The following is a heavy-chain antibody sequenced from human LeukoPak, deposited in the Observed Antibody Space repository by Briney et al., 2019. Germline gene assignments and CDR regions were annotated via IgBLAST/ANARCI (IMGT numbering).Heavy chain of an antibody. CDR1: GYAFTSYY. J-gene: IGHJ6*02. CDR2: INPSGGST. D-gene: IGHD3-9*01. Sequence: GASVKVSCKASGYAFTSYYMHWVRQAPGQGLEWMGIINPSGGSTSYAQKFQGRVTMTRDTSTSTVYMELSSLRSEDTAVYYCARDRADYDILTGYYIDYYGMDVWGQGTTVTVSS. CDR3: ARDRADYDILTGYYIDYYGMDV. V-gene: IGHV1-46*01.